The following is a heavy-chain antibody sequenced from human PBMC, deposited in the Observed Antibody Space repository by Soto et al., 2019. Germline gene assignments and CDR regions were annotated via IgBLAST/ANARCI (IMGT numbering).Heavy chain of an antibody. D-gene: IGHD3-10*01. V-gene: IGHV4-30-2*01. CDR3: ARAQFYSGSGNYYNLMFDP. J-gene: IGHJ5*02. Sequence: TLSLTCAVSGGSVSAAGYSWSWIRQPPGGGLEWIGYIYHSGTTLYNPSLKTRLTISLDRSNNRFSLTLTSMTAADTAVYYCARAQFYSGSGNYYNLMFDPCGQLTQVLVSS. CDR2: IYHSGTT. CDR1: GGSVSAAGYS.